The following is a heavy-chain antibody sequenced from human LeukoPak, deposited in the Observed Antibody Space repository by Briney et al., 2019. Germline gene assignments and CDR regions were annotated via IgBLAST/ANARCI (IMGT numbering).Heavy chain of an antibody. J-gene: IGHJ4*02. CDR1: GFTFSSYG. V-gene: IGHV3-21*01. D-gene: IGHD6-6*01. Sequence: PGGSLRLSGAASGFTFSSYGMYWVRHAPGKGLEWVSSITSSSSYIYYADSVKGRFTTSRDNAKNSLYLQTNSLRAEDTAVYYCARSYSSSRGTFDYWGQGTLVTVSS. CDR3: ARSYSSSRGTFDY. CDR2: ITSSSSYI.